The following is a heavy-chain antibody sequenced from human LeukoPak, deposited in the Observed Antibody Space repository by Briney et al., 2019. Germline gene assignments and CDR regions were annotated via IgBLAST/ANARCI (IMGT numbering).Heavy chain of an antibody. D-gene: IGHD3-22*01. CDR3: ARDGGYHSSGPFDY. Sequence: GGSLRLSCAASGFTFSSHGMHWVRQAPGKGPEWVSIIWYDGSEEYYADSVKGRFTISRDNSKNTLYLQMNSLRAEDTAVYYCARDGGYHSSGPFDYWGQGALVTVSS. J-gene: IGHJ4*02. CDR1: GFTFSSHG. V-gene: IGHV3-33*01. CDR2: IWYDGSEE.